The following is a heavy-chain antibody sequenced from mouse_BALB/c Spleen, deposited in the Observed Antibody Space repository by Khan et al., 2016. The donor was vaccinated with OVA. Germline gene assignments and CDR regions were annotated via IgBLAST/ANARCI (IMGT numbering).Heavy chain of an antibody. V-gene: IGHV5-6*01. Sequence: VQLKESGGDLVKPGGSLKLSCAASGFTFSSYSMSWVRQIPDKRLEWVATMSSGGDYTYYPDSVKGRFTISSDTAKNTLYLQMSSLKSEDTAMDYCASHLTGSVDYWGQGTLVTVSA. D-gene: IGHD4-1*01. CDR1: GFTFSSYS. J-gene: IGHJ3*01. CDR2: MSSGGDYT. CDR3: ASHLTGSVDY.